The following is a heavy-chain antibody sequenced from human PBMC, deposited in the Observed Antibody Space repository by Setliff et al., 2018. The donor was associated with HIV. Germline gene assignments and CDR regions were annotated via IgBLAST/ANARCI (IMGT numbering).Heavy chain of an antibody. CDR2: IHTSGST. CDR1: GYSISSDYF. Sequence: PSETLSLTCAVSGYSISSDYFWGWIRQSPGKGLEWIGHIHTSGSTNYNPSLKSRVTISIDTSKNQFSLKLRSATATDTALYYCARVSSSYYFLGAFDSWGQGTLVTVSS. V-gene: IGHV4-38-2*01. CDR3: ARVSSSYYFLGAFDS. J-gene: IGHJ4*02. D-gene: IGHD6-13*01.